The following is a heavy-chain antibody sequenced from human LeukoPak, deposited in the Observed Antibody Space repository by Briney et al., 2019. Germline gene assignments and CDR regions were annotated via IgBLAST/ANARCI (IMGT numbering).Heavy chain of an antibody. CDR2: IYHSGST. CDR3: ARDGGDASFDY. D-gene: IGHD2-21*02. Sequence: SETLSLTCTVSGGSINSYSWSWIRQPPGKGLEWIGYIYHSGSTYYNPSLKSRVTISVDRSKNQFSLKLSSVTAADTAVYYCARDGGDASFDYWGQGTLVTVSS. V-gene: IGHV4-30-2*01. CDR1: GGSINSYS. J-gene: IGHJ4*02.